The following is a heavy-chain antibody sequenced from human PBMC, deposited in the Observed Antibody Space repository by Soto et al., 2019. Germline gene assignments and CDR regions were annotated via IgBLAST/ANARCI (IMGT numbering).Heavy chain of an antibody. J-gene: IGHJ3*02. CDR2: LYSGGST. V-gene: IGHV3-53*02. CDR1: GLTVSSNY. Sequence: EVQLVETGGGLIQPGGSLRLSCVASGLTVSSNYMNWVRQAPGKGLEWVSVLYSGGSTHYAGSVKGRFIIPRDNSKNTLYLQMNSLRAEDTAVYYCARDRPGDEGDAFDIWGHGTMVTVSS. D-gene: IGHD3-10*01. CDR3: ARDRPGDEGDAFDI.